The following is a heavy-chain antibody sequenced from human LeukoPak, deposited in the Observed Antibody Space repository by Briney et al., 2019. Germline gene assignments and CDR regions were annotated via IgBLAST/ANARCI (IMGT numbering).Heavy chain of an antibody. J-gene: IGHJ4*02. CDR3: AKDLGRYRNNYFDY. CDR2: ISGSGGGT. D-gene: IGHD1-26*01. CDR1: GFTFSSYA. V-gene: IGHV3-23*01. Sequence: GGSLRLSCAASGFTFSSYAMSWVRQAPEKGLEWVAAISGSGGGTYYADSVKGRFTISRDDSKNTLYLQMNSLRAEDTAVYYCAKDLGRYRNNYFDYWGQGTLVTVSS.